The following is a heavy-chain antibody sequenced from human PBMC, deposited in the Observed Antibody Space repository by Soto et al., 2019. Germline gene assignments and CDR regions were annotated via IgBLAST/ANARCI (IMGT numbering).Heavy chain of an antibody. CDR1: GFTFTSSA. V-gene: IGHV1-58*01. CDR3: AANEVIVVNYGMDV. CDR2: IVVGSGNT. J-gene: IGHJ6*02. Sequence: SVKVSCKASGFTFTSSAVQWVRQARGQRLEWIGWIVVGSGNTNYAQKFQERVTITRDMSTSTAYMELSSLRSEDTAVYYCAANEVIVVNYGMDVWGQGTTVTVSS. D-gene: IGHD3-22*01.